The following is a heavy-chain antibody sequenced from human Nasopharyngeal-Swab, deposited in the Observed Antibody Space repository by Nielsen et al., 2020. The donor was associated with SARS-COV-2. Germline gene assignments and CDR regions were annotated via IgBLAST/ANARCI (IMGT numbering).Heavy chain of an antibody. J-gene: IGHJ5*02. Sequence: SETLSLTCTISGGSMYTYYSSWIRQTPGKGLEWIGYIHNSGTTNYNPSLKSRVTISVDTSKNQFSLKLSSVTAADTAVYYCARGFDPWGQGTLVTVSS. CDR1: GGSMYTYY. V-gene: IGHV4-59*01. CDR3: ARGFDP. CDR2: IHNSGTT.